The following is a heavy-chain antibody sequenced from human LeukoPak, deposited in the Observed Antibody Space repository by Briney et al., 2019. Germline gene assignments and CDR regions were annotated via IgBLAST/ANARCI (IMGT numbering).Heavy chain of an antibody. CDR1: GYTFTTYG. J-gene: IGHJ4*02. D-gene: IGHD1-20*01. V-gene: IGHV1-18*01. CDR2: ISGYNGNR. CDR3: ARDGRYNLNYADY. Sequence: SVKVSCKASGYTFTTYGISWARQAPGQGLEWMGWISGYNGNRNNAQKLQGRVTMTTDTSTSTAYMELRSLRSDDTAVYYCARDGRYNLNYADYWGQGTLVTVSS.